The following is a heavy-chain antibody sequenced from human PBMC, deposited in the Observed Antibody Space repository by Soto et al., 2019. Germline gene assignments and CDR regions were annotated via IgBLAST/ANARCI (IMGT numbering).Heavy chain of an antibody. V-gene: IGHV3-7*01. CDR2: MNQDGREM. CDR3: ATDQGYFDN. CDR1: RFTFSNFW. J-gene: IGHJ4*02. Sequence: PGGSLRLSCVPSRFTFSNFWMTWVRQTPGKGLEWVANMNQDGREMYYADSVKGRFTISRDKAKNSLYLQMNSLRVEDTAVYFCATDQGYFDNWGQGTLVTVSS.